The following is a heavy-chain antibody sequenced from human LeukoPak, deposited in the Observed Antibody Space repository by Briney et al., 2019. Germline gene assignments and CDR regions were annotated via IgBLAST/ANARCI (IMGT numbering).Heavy chain of an antibody. CDR3: ARDYGGGWYQIDY. CDR1: GGSISSYY. V-gene: IGHV4-59*12. CDR2: ISYSGST. J-gene: IGHJ4*02. D-gene: IGHD6-13*01. Sequence: SETLSLTCTVSGGSISSYYWSWIRQPPGKGLEWIGYISYSGSTNYNPSLKSRLTISLDTFKRQFSLNLNSVTVADTALYYCARDYGGGWYQIDYWGQGTLVTVSS.